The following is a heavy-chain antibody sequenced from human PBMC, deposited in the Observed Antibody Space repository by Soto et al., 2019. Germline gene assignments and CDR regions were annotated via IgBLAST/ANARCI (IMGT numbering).Heavy chain of an antibody. J-gene: IGHJ4*01. CDR1: GYSFRSSY. V-gene: IGHV1-46*01. CDR3: ARENGSLSSLAFDY. CDR2: ITPTGGST. D-gene: IGHD1-26*01. Sequence: VSGQVSREASGYSFRSSYRHWVRQAPGQGLEWMGIITPTGGSTSYAQKCQGRVTMTRDTSTSTVYMERRSLRSADTAAYYCARENGSLSSLAFDYWGHVPLVTVS.